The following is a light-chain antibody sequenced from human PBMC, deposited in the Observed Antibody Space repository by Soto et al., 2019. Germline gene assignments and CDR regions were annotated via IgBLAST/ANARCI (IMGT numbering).Light chain of an antibody. CDR3: AAWDDSLTGVV. Sequence: QSVLTQPPSASGTPGQRVTISCSGSSSNIGSYTVNWYQQLPGAAPKLLIYINDQRPSGVPDRFSGSKSGTSASLAINGLQSEDEADYYCAAWDDSLTGVVFGGGTKLTVL. CDR1: SSNIGSYT. V-gene: IGLV1-44*01. CDR2: IND. J-gene: IGLJ2*01.